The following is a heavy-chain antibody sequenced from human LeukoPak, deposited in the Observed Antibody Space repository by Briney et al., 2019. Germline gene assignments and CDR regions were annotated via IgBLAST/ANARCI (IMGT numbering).Heavy chain of an antibody. CDR3: ARDFRGYSYGYEACWFDP. D-gene: IGHD5-18*01. J-gene: IGHJ5*02. CDR1: GYTFTSYY. CDR2: INPSGGST. Sequence: ASVKVSCKASGYTFTSYYMHWVRQAPGQGLEWMGIINPSGGSTSYAQKFQGRVTMTRDTSTSTVYMELSSLRSEDTAVYYCARDFRGYSYGYEACWFDPWGQGTLVTVSS. V-gene: IGHV1-46*01.